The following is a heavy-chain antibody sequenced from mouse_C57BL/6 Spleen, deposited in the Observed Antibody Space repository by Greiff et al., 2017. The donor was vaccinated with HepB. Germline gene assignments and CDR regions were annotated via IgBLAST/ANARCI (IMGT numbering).Heavy chain of an antibody. D-gene: IGHD1-1*01. Sequence: VQLQQSGAELARPGASVKLSCKASGYTFTSYGISWVKQSTGPGLEWIGEIYPRSGNTYYNEKFKGKATLTADKSSSTAYMELRSLTSEDSAVYFCARRGTTVVLDYWGQGTTLTVSS. J-gene: IGHJ2*01. V-gene: IGHV1-81*01. CDR3: ARRGTTVVLDY. CDR1: GYTFTSYG. CDR2: IYPRSGNT.